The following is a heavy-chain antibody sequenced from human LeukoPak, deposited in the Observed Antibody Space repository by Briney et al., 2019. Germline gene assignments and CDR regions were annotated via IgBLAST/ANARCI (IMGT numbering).Heavy chain of an antibody. V-gene: IGHV3-48*03. D-gene: IGHD3-10*02. CDR2: ISSSGSTI. CDR1: GFTFSSYE. J-gene: IGHJ6*04. CDR3: AELGITMIGGV. Sequence: RGSLRLSCAASGFTFSSYEMNWVRQAPGKGLEWVSYISSSGSTIYYADSVKGRFTTSRDNAKNSLYLQMNSLRAEDTAVYYCAELGITMIGGVWGKGTTVTISS.